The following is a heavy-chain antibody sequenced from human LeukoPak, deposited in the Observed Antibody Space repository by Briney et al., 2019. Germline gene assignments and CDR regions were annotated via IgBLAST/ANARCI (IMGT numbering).Heavy chain of an antibody. CDR1: GFTFSSYA. Sequence: GGSLRLSCAASGFTFSSYAMHWVRQAPGKGLEWVAVISYDGSNKYYATSVKGPFTISRDNSKNTLYLQMNSLRAEDTAVYYCARDRGDPYYDFWSGYYGYWGQGTLVTVSS. D-gene: IGHD3-3*01. J-gene: IGHJ4*02. CDR3: ARDRGDPYYDFWSGYYGY. V-gene: IGHV3-30-3*01. CDR2: ISYDGSNK.